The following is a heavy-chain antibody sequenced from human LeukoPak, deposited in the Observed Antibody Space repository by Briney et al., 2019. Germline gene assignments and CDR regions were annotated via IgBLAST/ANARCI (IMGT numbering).Heavy chain of an antibody. CDR1: GFTFSSYA. V-gene: IGHV3-23*01. D-gene: IGHD5-12*01. Sequence: GGSLRLSCAASGFTFSSYAMSWVRQAPGKGLEWVSAISGSGGSTYYADSVKGRFTISRDNSKNTLYLQMNSLRAEDTAVYYCTTGRVATIQSAVYYMDVWGKGTTVTVSS. CDR2: ISGSGGST. J-gene: IGHJ6*03. CDR3: TTGRVATIQSAVYYMDV.